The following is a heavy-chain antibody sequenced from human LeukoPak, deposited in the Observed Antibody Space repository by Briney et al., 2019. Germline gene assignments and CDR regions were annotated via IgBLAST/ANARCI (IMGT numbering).Heavy chain of an antibody. V-gene: IGHV4-59*01. J-gene: IGHJ5*02. D-gene: IGHD5-12*01. Sequence: SETLSLTCTVSGGSISSYYWSWIRQPPGKGLEWIGYIYYSGSTNYNPSLKSRVTISVDTSKNQFSLKLSSVTAADTAVYYCARGHIVATIAWFDPWGQGTLVTVSS. CDR2: IYYSGST. CDR3: ARGHIVATIAWFDP. CDR1: GGSISSYY.